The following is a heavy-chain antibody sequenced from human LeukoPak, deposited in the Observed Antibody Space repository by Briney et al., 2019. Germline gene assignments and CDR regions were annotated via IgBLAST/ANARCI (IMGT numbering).Heavy chain of an antibody. J-gene: IGHJ3*02. D-gene: IGHD1-26*01. V-gene: IGHV1-18*01. Sequence: AAVTVSFKCSVYTVTPYGISWVRQAPGQGGGWMGWISAYNGNTKSTQKFQGRVTMTTDTSRTTAYMELRSPRSDDTAVYYCARDEGELPTGRAFDIWGQGTMVTVSS. CDR2: ISAYNGNT. CDR3: ARDEGELPTGRAFDI. CDR1: VYTVTPYG.